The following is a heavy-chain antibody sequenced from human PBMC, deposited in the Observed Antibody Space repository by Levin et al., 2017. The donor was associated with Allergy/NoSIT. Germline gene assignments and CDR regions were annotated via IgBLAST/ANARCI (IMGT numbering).Heavy chain of an antibody. J-gene: IGHJ5*02. CDR2: IYTSGST. V-gene: IGHV4-4*07. D-gene: IGHD6-19*01. CDR1: GGSISSYY. CDR3: ARDRYSSGWYSWFDP. Sequence: GSLRLSCTVSGGSISSYYWSWIRQPAGKGLEWIGRIYTSGSTNYNPSLKSRVTMSVDTSKNQFSLKLSSVTAADTAVYYCARDRYSSGWYSWFDPWGQGTLVTVSS.